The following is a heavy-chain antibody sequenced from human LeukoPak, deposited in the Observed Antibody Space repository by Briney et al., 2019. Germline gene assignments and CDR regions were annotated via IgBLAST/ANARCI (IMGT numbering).Heavy chain of an antibody. D-gene: IGHD3-3*01. Sequence: PGGSLRLSCAASGFAFSSYWMSWVRQAPGKGLEWVANIKQDGSEKYYVDSVKGRFTISRDNAKNSLYLQMNSLRAEDTAVYYCARDNDFWSGYPPNFDYWGQGTLVTVSS. CDR3: ARDNDFWSGYPPNFDY. CDR1: GFAFSSYW. J-gene: IGHJ4*02. CDR2: IKQDGSEK. V-gene: IGHV3-7*01.